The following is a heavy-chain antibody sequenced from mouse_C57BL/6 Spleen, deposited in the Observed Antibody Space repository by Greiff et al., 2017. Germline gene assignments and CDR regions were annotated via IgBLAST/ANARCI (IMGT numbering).Heavy chain of an antibody. D-gene: IGHD2-4*01. CDR1: GFTFSSYA. CDR3: ARIKGFFDY. CDR2: ISDGGSYT. J-gene: IGHJ2*01. Sequence: EVKLQESGGGLVKPGGSLKLSCAASGFTFSSYAMSWVRQTPEKRLEWVATISDGGSYTYYPDNVKGRFTISRDNAKNNLYLQMSHLKSEDTAMYYCARIKGFFDYWGQGTTLTVSS. V-gene: IGHV5-4*03.